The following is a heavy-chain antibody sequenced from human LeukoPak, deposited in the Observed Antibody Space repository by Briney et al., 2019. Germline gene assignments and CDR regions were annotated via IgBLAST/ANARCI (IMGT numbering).Heavy chain of an antibody. CDR3: VRSLDY. Sequence: GGSLRLSCAASGFPFSTYAMNWVRQAPGKGLEWVSVITGSGGFTQYADSVKGRFTISRDNSKNTVYLQMNSLRVEDTALYYCVRSLDYWGQGTLVTVSS. V-gene: IGHV3-23*01. CDR1: GFPFSTYA. CDR2: ITGSGGFT. J-gene: IGHJ4*02.